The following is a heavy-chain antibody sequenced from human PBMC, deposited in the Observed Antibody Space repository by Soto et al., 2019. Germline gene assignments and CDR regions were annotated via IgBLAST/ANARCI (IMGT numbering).Heavy chain of an antibody. D-gene: IGHD3-9*01. Sequence: ASVKVSCKASGYTFTSYDINWVRQATGQGLEWMGRMKPNSGNTGYAQKFQGRVTMTRNTSISTAYMELSSLRSEDTALFYCARVGGLRYFYYYYYYMDVWGKGTTVTVSS. J-gene: IGHJ6*03. CDR1: GYTFTSYD. V-gene: IGHV1-8*01. CDR3: ARVGGLRYFYYYYYYMDV. CDR2: MKPNSGNT.